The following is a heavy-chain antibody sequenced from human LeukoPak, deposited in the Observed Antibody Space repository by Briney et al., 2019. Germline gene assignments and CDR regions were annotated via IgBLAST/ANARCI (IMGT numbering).Heavy chain of an antibody. CDR1: GFSFSSYW. Sequence: GGSLRLSCAASGFSFSSYWMHWVRQAPGKGPVWVSLISNDESTIIYADSVKGQFTISRDNAKNTLYLQMSSLRAEDTAVYYCAREVGTWGQGTLVTVSS. V-gene: IGHV3-74*01. J-gene: IGHJ5*02. CDR2: ISNDESTI. D-gene: IGHD1-26*01. CDR3: AREVGT.